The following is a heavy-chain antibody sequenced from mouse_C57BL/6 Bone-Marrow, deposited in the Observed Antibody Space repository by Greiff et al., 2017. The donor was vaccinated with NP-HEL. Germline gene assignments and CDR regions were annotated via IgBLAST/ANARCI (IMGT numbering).Heavy chain of an antibody. J-gene: IGHJ3*01. CDR2: IYPSSGNT. Sequence: VQLQQSGAELARPGASVKLSCKASGYTFTSSGISWVKQRTGQGLEWIGEIYPSSGNTYYNEKFKGKATLTADKSSSTAYMELRSLTSEDSAVYFCASGNYGRGFAYWGQGTLVTVSA. CDR1: GYTFTSSG. CDR3: ASGNYGRGFAY. D-gene: IGHD1-1*01. V-gene: IGHV1-81*01.